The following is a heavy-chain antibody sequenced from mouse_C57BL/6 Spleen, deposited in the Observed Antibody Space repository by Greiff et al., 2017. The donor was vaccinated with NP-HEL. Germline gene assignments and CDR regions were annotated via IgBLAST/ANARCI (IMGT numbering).Heavy chain of an antibody. Sequence: VQLQESGPGLVAPSQSLSITCTVSGFSLTSYGVHWVRQPPGKGLEWLVVIWSDGSTTYNSALNSRLSISKDNSKSQVFLKMNSLQTDDTAMYYGARGRGHYYGSSYAMDYWGQGTSVTVSS. J-gene: IGHJ4*01. CDR2: IWSDGST. CDR1: GFSLTSYG. V-gene: IGHV2-6*03. CDR3: ARGRGHYYGSSYAMDY. D-gene: IGHD1-1*01.